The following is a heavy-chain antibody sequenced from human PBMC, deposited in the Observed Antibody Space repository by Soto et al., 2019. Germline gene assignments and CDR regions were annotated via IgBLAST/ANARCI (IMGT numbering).Heavy chain of an antibody. D-gene: IGHD3-3*01. Sequence: QVQLVQSGAELKKPGASVRVSCKTSGYTFADFYIHWVRQAPGQGFEWMGWMNPNTGGAVYAQKFLGRVAMTRDTSISTADMELSRLSSNDTAVYFCATSTYYDFWSGSFWGQGTLVTVSS. J-gene: IGHJ4*02. CDR2: MNPNTGGA. V-gene: IGHV1-2*02. CDR3: ATSTYYDFWSGSF. CDR1: GYTFADFY.